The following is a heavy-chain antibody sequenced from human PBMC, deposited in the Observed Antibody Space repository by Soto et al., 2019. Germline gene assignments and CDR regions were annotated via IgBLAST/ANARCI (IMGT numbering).Heavy chain of an antibody. J-gene: IGHJ4*02. CDR1: GYTFTSYA. Sequence: GASVKVSCKASGYTFTSYAMHWVRQAPGQRLEWMGWINAGNGNTKYSQKFKGRVTITRDTFASTAYMELSSLRSEDTALYYCARWISQLGYYFDYWGQGTLVTVSS. V-gene: IGHV1-3*01. D-gene: IGHD5-12*01. CDR2: INAGNGNT. CDR3: ARWISQLGYYFDY.